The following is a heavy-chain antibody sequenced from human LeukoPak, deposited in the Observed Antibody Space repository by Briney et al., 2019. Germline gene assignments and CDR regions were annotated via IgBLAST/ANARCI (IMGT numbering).Heavy chain of an antibody. D-gene: IGHD3-9*01. CDR1: GGSISTYY. CDR3: AREYFYYDILTGVSNHNIDY. CDR2: IYYSGST. V-gene: IGHV4-59*01. J-gene: IGHJ4*02. Sequence: SETLSLTCTVSGGSISTYYGNWIRQAPGKGLEWIGYIYYSGSTNYNPSLKSRVAMSVDTSRNQFSLKLSSVTAADTAVYYCAREYFYYDILTGVSNHNIDYWGQGTLVTVSS.